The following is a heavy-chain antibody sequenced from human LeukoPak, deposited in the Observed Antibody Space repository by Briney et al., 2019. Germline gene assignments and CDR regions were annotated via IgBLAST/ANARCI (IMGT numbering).Heavy chain of an antibody. D-gene: IGHD4-17*01. CDR2: IYYSGST. V-gene: IGHV4-59*01. J-gene: IGHJ6*03. CDR1: GGSISSYY. Sequence: SETLSLTCAVSGGSISSYYWSWIRQPPGKGLEWIGYIYYSGSTNYNPSLKSRVTISVDTSKNQFSLKLSSVTAADTAVYYCARDRGYGDYGRYYHYYMDVWGKGTTVTISS. CDR3: ARDRGYGDYGRYYHYYMDV.